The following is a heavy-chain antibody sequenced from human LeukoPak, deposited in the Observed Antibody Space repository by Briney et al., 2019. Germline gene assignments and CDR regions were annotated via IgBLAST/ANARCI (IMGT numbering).Heavy chain of an antibody. J-gene: IGHJ6*02. CDR2: IGSDNKP. D-gene: IGHD3-10*02. Sequence: GGCLRLSCEASGFTFSAYAMTWVRQAPGKGLEWVSSIGSDNKPHYSESVKGRFAISRDNSKNTLFLQLHNLRVEDTALYYCARDLRYYVAMDVWGQGTTAPVSS. V-gene: IGHV3-23*01. CDR3: ARDLRYYVAMDV. CDR1: GFTFSAYA.